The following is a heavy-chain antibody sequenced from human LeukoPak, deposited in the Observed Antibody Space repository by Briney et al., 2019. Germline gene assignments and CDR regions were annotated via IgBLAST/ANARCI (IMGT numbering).Heavy chain of an antibody. Sequence: SETLSLTCSVSGGSISNYYWSGVRQPPGKALEWIGYIYYSGTTNYNPSLKSRVTLSVDTSKNQFSLKLSSVTAADTAVYYCARHSRFDFWGRGTLVTVSS. J-gene: IGHJ4*02. CDR2: IYYSGTT. CDR1: GGSISNYY. CDR3: ARHSRFDF. V-gene: IGHV4-59*08.